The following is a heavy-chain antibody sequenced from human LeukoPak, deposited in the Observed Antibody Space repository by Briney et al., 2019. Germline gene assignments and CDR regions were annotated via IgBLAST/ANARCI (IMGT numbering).Heavy chain of an antibody. CDR3: AKLHNTPGYCCSTRWYGEGWFDP. D-gene: IGHD2-2*01. V-gene: IGHV4-4*07. CDR2: IYTSGST. Sequence: PSETLSLTCTVSGGSISSYYWSWIRQPAGKGLEWIGRIYTSGSTNYNPSLKSRVTMSVDTSKNQFSLKLSSVTAADTAVYYCAKLHNTPGYCCSTRWYGEGWFDPWGQGTLVTVSS. J-gene: IGHJ5*02. CDR1: GGSISSYY.